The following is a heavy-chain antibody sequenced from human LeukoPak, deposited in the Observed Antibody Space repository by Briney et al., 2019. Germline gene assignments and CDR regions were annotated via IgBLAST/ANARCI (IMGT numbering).Heavy chain of an antibody. CDR3: ARPDSNYVGYFDS. CDR2: IYASGST. V-gene: IGHV4-4*09. D-gene: IGHD1-7*01. J-gene: IGHJ4*02. CDR1: GGSIYNYY. Sequence: SETLSLTCTVSGGSIYNYYWSWIRQPPGKGLEWVGYIYASGSTKFNPALKTRVTISVDTSKNQFSLKLRSVTAADTATYYCARPDSNYVGYFDSWGQGTLVAVSS.